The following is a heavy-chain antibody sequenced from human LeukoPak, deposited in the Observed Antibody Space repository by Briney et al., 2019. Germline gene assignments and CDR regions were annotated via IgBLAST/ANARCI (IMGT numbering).Heavy chain of an antibody. CDR3: ARDQAIFGVVILFDP. Sequence: GGSLRLSCAASGFTFSSYWMSWVRQAPGKGLEWVANIKQDGSEKYYVDSVKGRSTISSDNAKNSLYLQMNSLRAEDTAVYYCARDQAIFGVVILFDPWGQGTLVTVSS. V-gene: IGHV3-7*01. CDR2: IKQDGSEK. D-gene: IGHD3-3*01. J-gene: IGHJ5*02. CDR1: GFTFSSYW.